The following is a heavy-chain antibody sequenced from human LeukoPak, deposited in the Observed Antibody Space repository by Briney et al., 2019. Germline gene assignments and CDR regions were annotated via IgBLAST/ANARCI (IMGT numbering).Heavy chain of an antibody. J-gene: IGHJ4*02. CDR2: INHSGST. V-gene: IGHV4-34*01. Sequence: SETLSLTCAVYGGSFSGYNWSWIRQPPGKGLEWIGEINHSGSTNYNPSLKSRVTISVDTSKNQFSLKLSSVTAADTAVYYCARGGPRGAYYDILTGYYADYWGQGTLVTVSS. CDR1: GGSFSGYN. D-gene: IGHD3-9*01. CDR3: ARGGPRGAYYDILTGYYADY.